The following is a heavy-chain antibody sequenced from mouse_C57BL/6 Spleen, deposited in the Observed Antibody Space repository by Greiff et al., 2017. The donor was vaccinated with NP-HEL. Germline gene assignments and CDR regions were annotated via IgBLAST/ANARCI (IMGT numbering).Heavy chain of an antibody. Sequence: VMLVESGGGLVQPGGSMKLSCVASGFTFSNYWLNWVRQSPEKGLEWVAQIRLKSDNYATHYAESVKGRFTISRDDSKSSVYLQMNNLRAEDTGIYYCTARWYFDVWGTGTTVTVSS. CDR2: IRLKSDNYAT. V-gene: IGHV6-3*01. CDR1: GFTFSNYW. CDR3: TARWYFDV. J-gene: IGHJ1*03.